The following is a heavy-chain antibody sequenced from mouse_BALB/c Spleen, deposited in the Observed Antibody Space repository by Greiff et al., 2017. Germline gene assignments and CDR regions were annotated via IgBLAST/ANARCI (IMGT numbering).Heavy chain of an antibody. Sequence: QVQLQQSGAELVKPGASVKLSCKASGYTFTSYYMYWVKQRPGQGLEWIGEINPSNGGTNFNEKFKSKATLTVDKSSSTAYMQLSSLTSEDSAVYYYTSSGVNALWFDYWGQGTLVTVSA. V-gene: IGHV1S81*02. CDR3: TSSGVNALWFDY. D-gene: IGHD1-3*01. CDR1: GYTFTSYY. CDR2: INPSNGGT. J-gene: IGHJ3*01.